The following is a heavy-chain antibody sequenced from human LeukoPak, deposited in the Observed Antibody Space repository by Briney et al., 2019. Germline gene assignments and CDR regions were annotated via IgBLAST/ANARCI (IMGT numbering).Heavy chain of an antibody. V-gene: IGHV4-39*01. Sequence: PSETLSLTCTVSGGSISSSDYYWGWIRQPPGKGLEWIASIYYRGTTHYNPSHQSRVTMSVDTSKNQFSLKLSSVTAADTAVYYCEAYCSSTSCYRVVDYWGQGTLVTVSS. D-gene: IGHD2-2*02. J-gene: IGHJ4*02. CDR3: EAYCSSTSCYRVVDY. CDR2: IYYRGTT. CDR1: GGSISSSDYY.